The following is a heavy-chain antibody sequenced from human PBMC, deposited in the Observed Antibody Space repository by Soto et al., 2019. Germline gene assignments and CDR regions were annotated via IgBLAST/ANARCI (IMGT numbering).Heavy chain of an antibody. D-gene: IGHD6-19*01. CDR1: GGSVTSATYY. CDR2: IYYTGKT. J-gene: IGHJ4*02. CDR3: ATQRVAVAGLGLS. Sequence: QVRLQESGPGLVKPSETLSLTCAVSGGSVTSATYYWSWIRQSPGRGPQWIGYIYYTGKTKYNPSLESRVTMSVVTSKNQFSLKLASVAAADTAVYFCATQRVAVAGLGLSWGQGTLVTVSS. V-gene: IGHV4-61*01.